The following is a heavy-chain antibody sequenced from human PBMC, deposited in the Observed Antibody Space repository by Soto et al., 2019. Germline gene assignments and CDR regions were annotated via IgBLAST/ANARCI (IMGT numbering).Heavy chain of an antibody. CDR2: ISGSGGST. CDR3: AKRGVVPAAFLF. CDR1: GFTFSSYA. V-gene: IGHV3-23*01. J-gene: IGHJ4*02. Sequence: LSLTCAASGFTFSSYAMSWVRQAPGKGLEWVSAISGSGGSTYYADSVKGRFTISRDNSKNTLYLQMNSLRAEDTAVYYCAKRGVVPAAFLFWGQGTLVTVSS. D-gene: IGHD2-2*01.